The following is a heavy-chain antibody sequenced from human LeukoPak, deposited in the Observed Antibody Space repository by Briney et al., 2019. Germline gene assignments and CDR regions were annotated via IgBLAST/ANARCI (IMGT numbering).Heavy chain of an antibody. CDR3: AKGYSGLLIYALDV. J-gene: IGHJ3*01. CDR1: GFTFSDHY. CDR2: SRNKGNSDIT. Sequence: PGGSLRLPCAGSGFTFSDHYIDWVRQAPGMGPEWVGRSRNKGNSDITEYAASVKGRFSISRDDSKNLQFLQMNSLRTEDTAVYHCAKGYSGLLIYALDVWGQGTGVTVSS. D-gene: IGHD1-26*01. V-gene: IGHV3-72*01.